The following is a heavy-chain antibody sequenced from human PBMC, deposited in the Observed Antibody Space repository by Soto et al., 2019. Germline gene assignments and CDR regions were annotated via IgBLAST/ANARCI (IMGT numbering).Heavy chain of an antibody. J-gene: IGHJ6*02. CDR1: GFTFSSYA. V-gene: IGHV3-23*01. CDR3: ARDMIHSQYYYYDMDV. D-gene: IGHD3-16*01. CDR2: ISGSAAST. Sequence: PGGSLRLSCAASGFTFSSYAMSWVRQAPGKGLEWVSDISGSAASTYYADSVKGRFTISRDNSKNTLYLQMNSLRAEDTAVYYCARDMIHSQYYYYDMDVWGQGTTVTVSS.